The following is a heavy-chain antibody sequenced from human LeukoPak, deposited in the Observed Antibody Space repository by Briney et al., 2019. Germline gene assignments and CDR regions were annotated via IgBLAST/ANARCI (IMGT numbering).Heavy chain of an antibody. V-gene: IGHV4-61*02. D-gene: IGHD3-3*01. CDR2: IYTSGST. CDR3: ARGLRGYYSFDY. CDR1: GGSISSDNSY. J-gene: IGHJ4*02. Sequence: PSQTLSLTCTVSGGSISSDNSYWSWIRQPAGKGLEWIGRIYTSGSTNYNPSLKSRVTISVDTSKNQFSLKLSSVTAADTAVYYCARGLRGYYSFDYWGQGTLVTVSS.